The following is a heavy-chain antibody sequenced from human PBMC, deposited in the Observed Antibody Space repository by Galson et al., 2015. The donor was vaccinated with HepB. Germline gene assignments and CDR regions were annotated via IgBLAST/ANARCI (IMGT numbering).Heavy chain of an antibody. CDR1: GFTFSSYA. J-gene: IGHJ6*02. Sequence: SLRLSCAASGFTFSSYAMSWVRQAPGKGLEWVSAISGSGGSTYYADSVKGRFTISRDNSKNTLYLQMNSLRAEDTAVYYCAKEELGLWFGELGYYGMDVWGQGTTVTVSS. V-gene: IGHV3-23*01. CDR3: AKEELGLWFGELGYYGMDV. CDR2: ISGSGGST. D-gene: IGHD3-10*01.